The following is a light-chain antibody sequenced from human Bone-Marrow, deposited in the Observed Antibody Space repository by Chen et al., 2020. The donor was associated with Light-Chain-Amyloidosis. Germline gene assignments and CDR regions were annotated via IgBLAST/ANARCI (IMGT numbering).Light chain of an antibody. J-gene: IGLJ3*02. V-gene: IGLV2-14*01. CDR2: EVL. Sequence: QSALTQPASVTGTPGQSITIPCTGTSSDIGGHDFVSWYQQYPGKSPKLLIYEVLIRPSGVSNRFSGSKSGNTASLTVSGLQAEDEGTYYCSSYTSTSTLWVFGRDQPGRP. CDR1: SSDIGGHDF. CDR3: SSYTSTSTLWV.